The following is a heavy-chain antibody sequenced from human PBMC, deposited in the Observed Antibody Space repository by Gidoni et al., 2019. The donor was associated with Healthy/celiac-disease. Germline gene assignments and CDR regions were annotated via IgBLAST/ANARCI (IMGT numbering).Heavy chain of an antibody. D-gene: IGHD6-13*01. J-gene: IGHJ4*02. CDR1: GFTFSSYA. Sequence: EVQLLESGGGLVQPGGSMRRSCAASGFTFSSYAMSWVRQAPGKGLEGVSAISGGGGSTYYADSVKGRFTISRDNSKNTLYLQMNSLRAEDTAVYYCASTAGYSSRPGWGQGTLVTVSS. V-gene: IGHV3-23*01. CDR2: ISGGGGST. CDR3: ASTAGYSSRPG.